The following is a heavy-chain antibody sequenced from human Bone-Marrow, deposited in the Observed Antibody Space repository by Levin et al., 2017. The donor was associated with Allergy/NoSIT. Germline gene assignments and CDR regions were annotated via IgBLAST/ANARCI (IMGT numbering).Heavy chain of an antibody. Sequence: NPSETLSLTCAVSGVSISRSNWWSWVRQSPEKGLEWIGEVYHSGTANYNPSLKSRATISVDKSKNQFSLKLNSVTAADTALYYCARIPGNDGSEGWARRGAFDLWGQGTAVIVSS. CDR1: GVSISRSNW. CDR2: VYHSGTA. V-gene: IGHV4-4*02. J-gene: IGHJ3*01. CDR3: ARIPGNDGSEGWARRGAFDL. D-gene: IGHD5-24*01.